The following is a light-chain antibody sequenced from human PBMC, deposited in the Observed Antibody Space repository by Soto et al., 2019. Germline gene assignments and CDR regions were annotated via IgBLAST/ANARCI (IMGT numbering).Light chain of an antibody. CDR3: QQTNTFPLT. Sequence: DIQMTQSPSSLSASVGDRVTITCRASQSISSYLNWYQQTPGKAPKLLIYAASSLQSGVPSRFSGSGSETDFTLTISSLQPEDSATYYCQQTNTFPLTFGGGTKVDIK. CDR1: QSISSY. V-gene: IGKV1-39*01. J-gene: IGKJ4*01. CDR2: AAS.